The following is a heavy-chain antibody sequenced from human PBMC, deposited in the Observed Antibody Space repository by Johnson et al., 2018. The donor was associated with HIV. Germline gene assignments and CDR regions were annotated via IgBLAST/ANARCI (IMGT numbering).Heavy chain of an antibody. CDR1: GFTFSAYA. V-gene: IGHV3-NL1*01. Sequence: QVQLVESGGGLVKPGGSLRLSCAASGFTFSAYAIHWVRQAPGKGLEWVSVIYSGGSTYYADSVKGRFTISRDNSKNTLYLQMNSLRAEDTAVYYCAREMAWEDAFDIWGQGTMVTVSS. CDR3: AREMAWEDAFDI. J-gene: IGHJ3*02. CDR2: IYSGGST. D-gene: IGHD5-24*01.